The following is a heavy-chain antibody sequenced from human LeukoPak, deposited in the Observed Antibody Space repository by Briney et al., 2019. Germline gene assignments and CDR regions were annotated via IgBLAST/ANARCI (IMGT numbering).Heavy chain of an antibody. CDR3: ARGGNTAVVKPAGYFDY. J-gene: IGHJ4*02. CDR2: INHSGST. D-gene: IGHD5-18*01. CDR1: GGSFSGYY. Sequence: SETLSLTCAVYGGSFSGYYWSWIRQPPGKGLEWIGEINHSGSTNYNPSLKSRVTISVDTSKNQFSLKLSSVTAADTAVYYCARGGNTAVVKPAGYFDYWGQGALVSVSS. V-gene: IGHV4-34*01.